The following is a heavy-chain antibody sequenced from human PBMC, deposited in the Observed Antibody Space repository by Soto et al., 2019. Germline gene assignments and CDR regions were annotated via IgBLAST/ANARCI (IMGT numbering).Heavy chain of an antibody. V-gene: IGHV3-48*02. CDR1: GFTFSSYT. Sequence: EVQLVESGGGLVQPGGSLRLSCAASGFTFSSYTMNWVRQAPGKGLEWVSYITSSSSTIYYADSVKGRFTISRDNAKNSLYLQMNRLRDGDTAVYYCARTLAAAAYYYYYGMAVWGQGTTVTVSS. D-gene: IGHD6-13*01. CDR2: ITSSSSTI. CDR3: ARTLAAAAYYYYYGMAV. J-gene: IGHJ6*02.